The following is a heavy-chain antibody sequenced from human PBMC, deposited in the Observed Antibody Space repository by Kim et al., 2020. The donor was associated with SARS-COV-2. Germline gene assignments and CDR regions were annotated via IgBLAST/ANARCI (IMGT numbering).Heavy chain of an antibody. J-gene: IGHJ5*02. CDR2: IIPIFGTA. V-gene: IGHV1-69*13. CDR3: ARDRGMSHYDILTGYYRENWFDP. CDR1: GGTFSSYA. D-gene: IGHD3-9*01. Sequence: SVKVSCKASGGTFSSYAISWVRQAPGQGLEWMGGIIPIFGTANYAQKFQGRVTITADESTSTAYMELSSLRSEDTAVYYCARDRGMSHYDILTGYYRENWFDPLGPGNPGHRLL.